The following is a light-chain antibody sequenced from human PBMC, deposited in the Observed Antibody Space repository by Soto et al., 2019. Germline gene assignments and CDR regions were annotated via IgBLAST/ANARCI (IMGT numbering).Light chain of an antibody. V-gene: IGKV3-20*01. Sequence: EIVLTQSPGTLSLSPGERATLSCRASQSVSNYLAWYQRKPGQAPRLLSYGASSRATGIPDRFSGSGSGTDFTLTISRLEPEDFAVYYCHQYGGSPPTFGQGTKVEIK. CDR1: QSVSNY. J-gene: IGKJ1*01. CDR2: GAS. CDR3: HQYGGSPPT.